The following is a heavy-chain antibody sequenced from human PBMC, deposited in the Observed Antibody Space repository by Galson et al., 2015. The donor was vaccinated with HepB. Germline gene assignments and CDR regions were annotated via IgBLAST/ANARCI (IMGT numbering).Heavy chain of an antibody. Sequence: TLSLTCTVSGGSISSGSYYWSWIRQPAGKGLEWIGRIYTSGSTNYNPSLKSRVTISVNTSKNQFSLKLSSVTAADTAVYYCARATHPPGIAAAGQSNFDYWGQGTLVTVSS. V-gene: IGHV4-61*02. J-gene: IGHJ4*02. CDR1: GGSISSGSYY. CDR2: IYTSGST. D-gene: IGHD6-13*01. CDR3: ARATHPPGIAAAGQSNFDY.